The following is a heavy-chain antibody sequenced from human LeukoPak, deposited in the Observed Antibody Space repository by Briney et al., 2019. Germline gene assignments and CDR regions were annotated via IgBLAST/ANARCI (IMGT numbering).Heavy chain of an antibody. D-gene: IGHD3-10*01. CDR1: GGSISSGDFP. J-gene: IGHJ4*02. V-gene: IGHV4-30-2*01. Sequence: SETLSLTCAVSGGSISSGDFPWSWIRQPPGKGLEWIGYIFHTGHTSYNPSLKSRVTISVDMSRNQLSLRLTSVTAADTAVYYCARGFYGAGSHFDYWGQGTLVTVSS. CDR2: IFHTGHT. CDR3: ARGFYGAGSHFDY.